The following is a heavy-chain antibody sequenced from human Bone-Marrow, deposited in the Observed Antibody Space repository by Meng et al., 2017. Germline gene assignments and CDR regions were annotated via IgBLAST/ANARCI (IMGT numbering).Heavy chain of an antibody. CDR3: AREYLEPRSGYYFTGGYDGMDV. CDR1: GFTFSSYA. D-gene: IGHD3-22*01. CDR2: ISYDGSNK. J-gene: IGHJ6*02. Sequence: GESLKISCAASGFTFSSYAMHWVRQAPGKGLEWVAVISYDGSNKYYADSVKGRFTISRDNSKNTLYLQMNSLRAEDTAVYYCAREYLEPRSGYYFTGGYDGMDVWGQGTTVTVSS. V-gene: IGHV3-30*01.